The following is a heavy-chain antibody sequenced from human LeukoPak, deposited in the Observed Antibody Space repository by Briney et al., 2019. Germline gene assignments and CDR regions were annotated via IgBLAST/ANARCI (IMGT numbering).Heavy chain of an antibody. CDR1: GGSLSSSSYY. CDR2: NSGST. Sequence: SETLSLTCTVSGGSLSSSSYYWGWIRQPPGKGLEWIGTNSGSTYYNPSLTSRVTISVDTSKNQFSLKLSSVTAADTAVYYCTCGYYSRGDYWGQGTLVTVSS. CDR3: TCGYYSRGDY. D-gene: IGHD3-22*01. V-gene: IGHV4-39*01. J-gene: IGHJ4*02.